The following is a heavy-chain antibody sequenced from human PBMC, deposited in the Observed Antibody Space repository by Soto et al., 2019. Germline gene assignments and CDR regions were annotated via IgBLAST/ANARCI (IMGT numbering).Heavy chain of an antibody. Sequence: SETLSLTGAVYVGSFSGYYWSWIRQPPGKGLEWIGEINHSGSTNYNPSLKSRVTISVDTSKNQFSLKLSSVTAADTAVYYCARRPLKYQLLSRYFDYWGQGTLVTVS. J-gene: IGHJ4*02. V-gene: IGHV4-34*01. D-gene: IGHD2-2*01. CDR1: VGSFSGYY. CDR2: INHSGST. CDR3: ARRPLKYQLLSRYFDY.